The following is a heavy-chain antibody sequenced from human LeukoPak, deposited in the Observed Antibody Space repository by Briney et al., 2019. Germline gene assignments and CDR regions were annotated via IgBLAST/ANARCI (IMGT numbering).Heavy chain of an antibody. D-gene: IGHD2-21*01. J-gene: IGHJ4*02. CDR1: GFTFSYYW. V-gene: IGHV3-7*01. Sequence: GGSLRLSCAASGFTFSYYWMSWVRQAPGKGLEWVANIKQDGSEIYYVGSVKGRFSISRDNAQTSLYLQMNSLRAEDTAVYYCARDVVLDYWGQGTLVTVSS. CDR2: IKQDGSEI. CDR3: ARDVVLDY.